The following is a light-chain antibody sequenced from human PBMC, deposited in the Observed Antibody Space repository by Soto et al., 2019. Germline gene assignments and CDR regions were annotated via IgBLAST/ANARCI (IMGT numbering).Light chain of an antibody. CDR2: WAS. CDR3: QQYFDVPFT. Sequence: DIILTQSLASLAVSLGERATMNFKRRLSVVYKSNNKNHLAWYQQKPGQPPQLIIYWASTRESGVPERFSGSGSGTDFTLTISSLEAEDVAFYWCQQYFDVPFTFGGGTKVDIK. V-gene: IGKV4-1*01. CDR1: LSVVYKSNNKNH. J-gene: IGKJ4*01.